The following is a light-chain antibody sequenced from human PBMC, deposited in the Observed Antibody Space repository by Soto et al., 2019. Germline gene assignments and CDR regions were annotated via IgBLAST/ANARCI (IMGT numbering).Light chain of an antibody. J-gene: IGKJ1*01. CDR2: GAS. Sequence: EILLTQSPGTLSLSPGDRSTLSCRASQSVSRSYLGWYQQKPGXXPRLLMYGASIRAAGVPDRFSGSGSGTEFTLTISRLEPEDFTVYYCHHYETFGQGTKVDIK. V-gene: IGKV3-20*01. CDR1: QSVSRSY. CDR3: HHYET.